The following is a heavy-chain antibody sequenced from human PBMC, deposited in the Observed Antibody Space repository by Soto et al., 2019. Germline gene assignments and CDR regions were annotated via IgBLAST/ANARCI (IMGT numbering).Heavy chain of an antibody. CDR2: IIPIFGTA. J-gene: IGHJ4*02. D-gene: IGHD6-13*01. V-gene: IGHV1-69*13. Sequence: SVKVSCKASGGTFSSYAISWVRQAPGQGLEWMGGIIPIFGTANYAQKFQGRVTITADESTSTAYMELSSLRSEDTAVYYCARDPGGAPAAGNYSLDYWGQGTLVTVSS. CDR1: GGTFSSYA. CDR3: ARDPGGAPAAGNYSLDY.